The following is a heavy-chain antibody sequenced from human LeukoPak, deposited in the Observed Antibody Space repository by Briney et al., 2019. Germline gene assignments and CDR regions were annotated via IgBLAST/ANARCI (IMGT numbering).Heavy chain of an antibody. V-gene: IGHV3-30-3*01. D-gene: IGHD3-10*01. Sequence: GGSLRLSCAASGFTFSSYAMHWVRQAPGKGLEWVAVISYDGSNKYYADSVRGRFTISRDNSKNTLYLQMNSLRAEDTAVYNCARDSGFGYWGQGTLVTVSS. CDR1: GFTFSSYA. CDR3: ARDSGFGY. CDR2: ISYDGSNK. J-gene: IGHJ4*02.